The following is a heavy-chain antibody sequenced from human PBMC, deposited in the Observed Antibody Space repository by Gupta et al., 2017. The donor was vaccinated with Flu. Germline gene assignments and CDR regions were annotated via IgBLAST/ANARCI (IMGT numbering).Heavy chain of an antibody. CDR3: SKDVCYYDTSAPGY. V-gene: IGHV3-15*01. J-gene: IGHJ4*02. Sequence: APGKGLEWVGRIKSIGDGETTDYATPMKGRFTISRDASKNTLYLQMSSLKPEDTGMYYCSKDVCYYDTSAPGYWGQGTLVTVSS. D-gene: IGHD3-22*01. CDR2: IKSIGDGETT.